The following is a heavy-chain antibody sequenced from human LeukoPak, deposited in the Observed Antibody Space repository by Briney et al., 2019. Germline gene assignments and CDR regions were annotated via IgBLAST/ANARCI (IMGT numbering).Heavy chain of an antibody. CDR3: ARGEGYCTNGVRYTNWFDP. Sequence: GGSLRLSCAASGFTFSSYCMRWARQARGKRREGVANKKQDGSEKYYVDSVKGRFTIYRDNAKNSLYLQMNSLRAEDTAVYYCARGEGYCTNGVRYTNWFDPWGQGTLVTVSS. CDR2: KKQDGSEK. V-gene: IGHV3-7*01. D-gene: IGHD2-8*01. CDR1: GFTFSSYC. J-gene: IGHJ5*02.